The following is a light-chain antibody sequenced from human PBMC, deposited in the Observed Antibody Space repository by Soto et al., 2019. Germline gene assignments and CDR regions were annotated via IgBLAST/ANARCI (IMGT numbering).Light chain of an antibody. CDR3: MQALDIPWT. Sequence: DIVLTQTPLSLSVTPGQPASISCKSSQSLLHSGGKTYLYWYLQRPGQPPQLLIYEVSNRFSGVPDRFSGSGSGTDFTLEISRVEAGDVGIYYCMQALDIPWTFGQGTKVDIK. V-gene: IGKV2-29*03. CDR2: EVS. J-gene: IGKJ1*01. CDR1: QSLLHSGGKTY.